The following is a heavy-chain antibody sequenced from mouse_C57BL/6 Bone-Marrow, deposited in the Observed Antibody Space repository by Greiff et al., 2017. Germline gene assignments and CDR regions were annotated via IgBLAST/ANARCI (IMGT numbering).Heavy chain of an antibody. CDR3: TGRLLYYDYALDY. CDR2: IRLKSDNYAT. J-gene: IGHJ2*01. CDR1: GFTFSNYW. V-gene: IGHV6-3*01. Sequence: EVKLVESGGGLVQPGGSMKLSCVASGFTFSNYWMNWVRQSPEKGLEWVAQIRLKSDNYATHYAESVKGRFTIPRDDSKSSVYQQMNNLRAEDTGIYYCTGRLLYYDYALDYWGQGTTLTVSS. D-gene: IGHD2-4*01.